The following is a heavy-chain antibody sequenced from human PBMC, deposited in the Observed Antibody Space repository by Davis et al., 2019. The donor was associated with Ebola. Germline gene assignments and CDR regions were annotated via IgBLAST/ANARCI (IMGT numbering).Heavy chain of an antibody. CDR2: ISSSGSTI. D-gene: IGHD5-12*01. V-gene: IGHV3-11*04. J-gene: IGHJ4*02. CDR3: ARRQIVATHIDY. Sequence: GESLKISCAASGFTFSDYYMSWIRQAPGKGLEWVSYISSSGSTIYYADSVKGRFTISRDNAKNSLYLQMNSLRAEDTAVYYCARRQIVATHIDYWGQGTLVTVSS. CDR1: GFTFSDYY.